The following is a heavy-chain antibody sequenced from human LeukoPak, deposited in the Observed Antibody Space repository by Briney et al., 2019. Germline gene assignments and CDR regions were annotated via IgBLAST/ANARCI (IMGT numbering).Heavy chain of an antibody. CDR1: GGSFSGYY. D-gene: IGHD3-10*01. CDR2: INHSGST. Sequence: SETLFLTCAVYGGSFSGYYWSWIRQPPGKGLECIGEINHSGSTNYNPSLKSRVTISVDTSKNQFSLKLSSVTAADTAVYYCARASRITMVRGVIQGRFDYWGQGTLVTVSS. J-gene: IGHJ4*02. V-gene: IGHV4-34*01. CDR3: ARASRITMVRGVIQGRFDY.